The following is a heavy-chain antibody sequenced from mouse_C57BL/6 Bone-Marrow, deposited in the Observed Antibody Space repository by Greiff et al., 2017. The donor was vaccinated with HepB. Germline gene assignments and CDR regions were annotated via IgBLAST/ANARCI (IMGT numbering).Heavy chain of an antibody. V-gene: IGHV1-82*01. D-gene: IGHD2-1*01. Sequence: QVQLQQSGPELVKPGASVKISCKASGYAFSSSWMNWVKQRPGKGLEWIGRIYPGDGDTNYNGKFKGKATLTADKSSSTAYMQLSSLTSGDSAVYFCARDYGNYGYYAMDYWGQGTSVTVSS. CDR2: IYPGDGDT. CDR1: GYAFSSSW. CDR3: ARDYGNYGYYAMDY. J-gene: IGHJ4*01.